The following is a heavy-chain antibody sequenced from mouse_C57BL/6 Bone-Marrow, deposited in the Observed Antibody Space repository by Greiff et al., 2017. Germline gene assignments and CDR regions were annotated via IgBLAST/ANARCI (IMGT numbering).Heavy chain of an antibody. J-gene: IGHJ3*01. Sequence: EVQLVESGGGLVQPGGSLKLSCAASGFTFSDYYMYWVRQTPEKRLEWVAYISNGGGSTYYPDTVKGRFTISRDNAKNTLYLQMSRLKSEDTAMYYCARYDGYSPFAYWGQGTLVTVSA. CDR3: ARYDGYSPFAY. D-gene: IGHD2-3*01. CDR2: ISNGGGST. CDR1: GFTFSDYY. V-gene: IGHV5-12*01.